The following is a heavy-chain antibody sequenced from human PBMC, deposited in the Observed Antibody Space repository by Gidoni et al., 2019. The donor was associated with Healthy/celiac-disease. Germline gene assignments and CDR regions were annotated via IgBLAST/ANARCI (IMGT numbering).Heavy chain of an antibody. Sequence: QITLKESGPTLVKPTQTLTLTCTFSGFSLSTSGVGVGWIRQPPGKALEWLALIYWDDDKRYSPSLKSRLTITKDTSKNQVVLTMTNMDPVDTATYYCAHSRPQEMATIPLFDYWGQGTLVTVSS. D-gene: IGHD5-12*01. J-gene: IGHJ4*02. CDR1: GFSLSTSGVG. CDR2: IYWDDDK. V-gene: IGHV2-5*02. CDR3: AHSRPQEMATIPLFDY.